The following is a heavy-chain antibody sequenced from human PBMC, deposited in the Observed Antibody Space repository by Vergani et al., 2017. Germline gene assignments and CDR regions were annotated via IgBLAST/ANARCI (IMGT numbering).Heavy chain of an antibody. CDR3: DRSTGVIEAGGGDDIDI. Sequence: QVQLQESGPGQVKPSQTLSLTCTVSGGSISRGNHYWSWIRQPPGKGLEWIGYKYHSGSTYSNPSLRSRVTISVDTSKNQFFLKLNSETAADKAVYYCDRSTGVIEAGGGDDIDIWGQGTEVTVSS. CDR1: GGSISRGNHY. V-gene: IGHV4-30-4*01. CDR2: KYHSGST. D-gene: IGHD2/OR15-2a*01. J-gene: IGHJ3*02.